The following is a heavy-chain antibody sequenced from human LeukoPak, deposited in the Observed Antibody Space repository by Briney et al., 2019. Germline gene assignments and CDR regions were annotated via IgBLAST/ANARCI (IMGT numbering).Heavy chain of an antibody. J-gene: IGHJ5*02. CDR1: GGSFSGYY. CDR2: INHSGRT. Sequence: SETLSLTSAVYGGSFSGYYWSWIRQPPGKGLEWIGEINHSGRTNYNPSLKRRITISVDTSKNQFSLKLSSLTAADTAVYYCARGRKYRYGRNGFDPWGQGTLVTVSS. D-gene: IGHD5-18*01. CDR3: ARGRKYRYGRNGFDP. V-gene: IGHV4-34*01.